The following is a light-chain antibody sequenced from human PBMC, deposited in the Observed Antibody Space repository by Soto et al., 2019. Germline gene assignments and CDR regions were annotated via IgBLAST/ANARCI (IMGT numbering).Light chain of an antibody. CDR3: SSYTSSSTVYV. V-gene: IGLV2-14*01. J-gene: IGLJ1*01. CDR2: EVS. CDR1: SSEVGGNNY. Sequence: QSALTQPASVSGSPGQSITISCTGSSSEVGGNNYVSWYQHHPGKAPKLIIYEVSNRPSGVSNRFSGSKSGNTASLTISGLQAEDEADYYCSSYTSSSTVYVFGTGTKVTVL.